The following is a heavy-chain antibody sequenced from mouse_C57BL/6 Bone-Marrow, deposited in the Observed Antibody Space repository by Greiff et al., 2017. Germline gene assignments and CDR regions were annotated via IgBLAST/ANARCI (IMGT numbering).Heavy chain of an antibody. CDR1: GYTFTSYW. J-gene: IGHJ3*01. CDR3: ATTTVVEEAAWFAY. Sequence: QVQLKQPGAELVKPGASVKMSCKASGYTFTSYWITWVKQRPGQGLEWIGDIYPGSGSTNYNEKFKSKATLTVDTSSITAYMQLSSLTSEDSEVYYCATTTVVEEAAWFAYWGQGTLVTVSA. D-gene: IGHD1-1*01. CDR2: IYPGSGST. V-gene: IGHV1-55*01.